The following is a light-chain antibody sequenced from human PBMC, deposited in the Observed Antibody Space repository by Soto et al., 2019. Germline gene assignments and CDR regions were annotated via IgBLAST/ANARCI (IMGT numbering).Light chain of an antibody. V-gene: IGLV1-51*01. CDR2: DDN. Sequence: QSVLTPSPSVSAALGQEVTSSCSGSSSNIGGNSVSWYQQLPGTAPKLLIYDDNKRPSGIPDRFSGSKSGTSATLGITGFQTGDEADYYCGSWDSSLSAYVFGTGTKVTVL. J-gene: IGLJ1*01. CDR1: SSNIGGNS. CDR3: GSWDSSLSAYV.